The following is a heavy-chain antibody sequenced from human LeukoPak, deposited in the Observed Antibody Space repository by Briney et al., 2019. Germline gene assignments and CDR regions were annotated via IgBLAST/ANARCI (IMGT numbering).Heavy chain of an antibody. D-gene: IGHD3-10*01. J-gene: IGHJ5*02. CDR2: INPKSGGT. Sequence: ASVKVSCKASGYTFTGYFIHWVRQAPGQGLEWMGWINPKSGGTNYQQKFQDRVTMTRDTSLPPAYMEMSRLRSDDPAVYYCARSMVVRGVMGNYFDPWGQGTLVTVSS. CDR3: ARSMVVRGVMGNYFDP. V-gene: IGHV1-2*02. CDR1: GYTFTGYF.